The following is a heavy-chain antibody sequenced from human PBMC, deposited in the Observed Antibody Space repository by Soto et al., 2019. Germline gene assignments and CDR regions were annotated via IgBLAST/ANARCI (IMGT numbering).Heavy chain of an antibody. V-gene: IGHV4-39*01. D-gene: IGHD6-19*01. Sequence: PSETLPLTCTVSGGCISGSDYYWAWIRQPPGKGLEWLGTIYYTGTTYYNPSLKSRVTLSVDTSKNQFSLNLNSVSAADTAVYFCADMRGQWLPRDWGQGTLVTVSS. CDR2: IYYTGTT. J-gene: IGHJ4*02. CDR3: ADMRGQWLPRD. CDR1: GGCISGSDYY.